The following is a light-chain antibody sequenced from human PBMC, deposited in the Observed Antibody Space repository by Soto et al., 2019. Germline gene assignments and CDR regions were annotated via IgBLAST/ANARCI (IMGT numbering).Light chain of an antibody. CDR3: QQYGNAPQT. V-gene: IGKV3-20*01. Sequence: ETVLTQSPATLSLSPGERATLSCRASHIVSVNLLAWYQQKPGQAPRLLIFGASSRATGIPDRFSGSGSGTDFTLTISRLEPEDFAMYYCQQYGNAPQTVGQGTKVDIK. CDR1: HIVSVNL. J-gene: IGKJ1*01. CDR2: GAS.